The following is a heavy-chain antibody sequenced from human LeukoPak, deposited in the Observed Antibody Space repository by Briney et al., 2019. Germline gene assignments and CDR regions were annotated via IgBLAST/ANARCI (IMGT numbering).Heavy chain of an antibody. J-gene: IGHJ6*02. Sequence: KPSETLSLTCAVYGGSFSGYYWSWIRQPPGKGLEWIGEINHSGSTNYNPSLKSRVTISVDTSKNQFSLKLSSVTAADTAVYYCARMSGSGYHKINDYYGMDVWGQGTTVTVSS. CDR2: INHSGST. CDR1: GGSFSGYY. D-gene: IGHD3-3*01. CDR3: ARMSGSGYHKINDYYGMDV. V-gene: IGHV4-34*01.